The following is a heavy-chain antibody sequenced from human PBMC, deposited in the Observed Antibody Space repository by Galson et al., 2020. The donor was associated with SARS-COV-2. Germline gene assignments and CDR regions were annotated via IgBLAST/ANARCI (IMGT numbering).Heavy chain of an antibody. Sequence: ASETLSLTCTVSGGPISSYYWSWIRQPPGKGLEWIGYIYYSGPTNYNPSLTSRVTISVDTSKNQFSLKLTSVTAADTAVYYCARHAGLAGTSYYYYYYGMDVWGQGTTVTVSS. CDR3: ARHAGLAGTSYYYYYYGMDV. CDR1: GGPISSYY. D-gene: IGHD6-19*01. J-gene: IGHJ6*02. V-gene: IGHV4-59*08. CDR2: IYYSGPT.